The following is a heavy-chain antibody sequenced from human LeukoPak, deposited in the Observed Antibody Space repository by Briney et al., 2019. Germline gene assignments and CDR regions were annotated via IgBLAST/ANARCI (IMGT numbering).Heavy chain of an antibody. D-gene: IGHD3-22*01. J-gene: IGHJ4*02. V-gene: IGHV3-53*01. CDR2: IYSGGST. Sequence: GGSLRLSCAASGFTASSNYMSWVRQAPGKGLEWVSVIYSGGSTYYADSVKGRFTISRDNYKNTLYLQMNSLRAEDTAVYYCARYITRHYYDSSGYYHYFDYWGQGTLVTVSS. CDR3: ARYITRHYYDSSGYYHYFDY. CDR1: GFTASSNY.